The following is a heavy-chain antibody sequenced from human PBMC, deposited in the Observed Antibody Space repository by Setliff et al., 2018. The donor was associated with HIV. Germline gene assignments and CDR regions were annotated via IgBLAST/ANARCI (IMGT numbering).Heavy chain of an antibody. D-gene: IGHD3-3*01. V-gene: IGHV4-59*12. CDR1: GGSIRSYY. CDR3: ARLRDKYDSATFYRPLYFFDY. Sequence: PSETLSLTCIVSGGSIRSYYWSWIRQPPVKGLEWIGYIYYSGSTNYNASLKSRVAMSVDTSKNQFSLRLNSVTAADTAVYYCARLRDKYDSATFYRPLYFFDYWGQGTQVTVSS. J-gene: IGHJ4*02. CDR2: IYYSGST.